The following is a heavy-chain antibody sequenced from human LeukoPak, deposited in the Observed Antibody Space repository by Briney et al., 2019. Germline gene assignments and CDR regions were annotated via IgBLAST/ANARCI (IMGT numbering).Heavy chain of an antibody. CDR3: ARTEGTVAYDS. V-gene: IGHV3-74*01. CDR1: GFTFSSYW. CDR2: INSDGSGT. Sequence: GGSLRLSCAASGFTFSSYWMDWVRQAPGKGLVWVSRINSDGSGTIYADSVRGPFTISRDNAKNTLYLQVNSLRAEDTAVYYCARTEGTVAYDSWGQGTLVTVSS. D-gene: IGHD4-23*01. J-gene: IGHJ5*01.